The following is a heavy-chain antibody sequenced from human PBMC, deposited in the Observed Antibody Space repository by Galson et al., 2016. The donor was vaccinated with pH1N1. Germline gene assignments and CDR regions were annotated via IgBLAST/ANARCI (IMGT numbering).Heavy chain of an antibody. CDR1: GFTFTSYA. CDR3: ARDSEYSGHEGFH. Sequence: SLRLSCAASGFTFTSYAMHRVRQAPGKGLEWVAVILYDGTNEYYADSVKGRFTISRDKTQSTVYLQMHSLRTEDTAVYYCARDSEYSGHEGFHWAQGTLVIVSS. D-gene: IGHD5-12*01. J-gene: IGHJ4*02. V-gene: IGHV3-30*04. CDR2: ILYDGTNE.